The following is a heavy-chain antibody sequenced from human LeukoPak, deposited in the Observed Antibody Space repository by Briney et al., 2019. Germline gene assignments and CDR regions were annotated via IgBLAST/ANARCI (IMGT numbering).Heavy chain of an antibody. J-gene: IGHJ4*02. D-gene: IGHD3-22*01. CDR3: AKGDSSAYRS. CDR2: ISWNSGSI. Sequence: PGGSLRLSCAASGFTFDDYAMHWVRQAPGKGLEWVSGISWNSGSIGYADSVKGRFTISRDNAKNSLYLQMNSLRAEDTALYYCAKGDSSAYRSWGQGTLVTVSS. CDR1: GFTFDDYA. V-gene: IGHV3-9*01.